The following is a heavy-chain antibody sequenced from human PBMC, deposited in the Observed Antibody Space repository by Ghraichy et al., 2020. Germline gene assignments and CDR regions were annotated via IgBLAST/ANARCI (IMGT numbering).Heavy chain of an antibody. J-gene: IGHJ5*02. CDR3: ARRRYSSGWYQRNAPVNWFDP. CDR1: GGSFSGYY. CDR2: INHSGST. Sequence: SETLSLTCAVYGGSFSGYYWSWIRQPPGKGLEWIGEINHSGSTNYNPSLKSRVTISVDTSKNQFSLKLSSVTAADTAVYYCARRRYSSGWYQRNAPVNWFDPWGQGTLVTVSS. V-gene: IGHV4-34*01. D-gene: IGHD6-19*01.